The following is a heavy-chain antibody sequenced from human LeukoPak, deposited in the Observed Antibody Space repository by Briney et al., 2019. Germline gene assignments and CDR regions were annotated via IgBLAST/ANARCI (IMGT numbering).Heavy chain of an antibody. Sequence: SETLSLTCTVSGGSISSYYWSWIRQPPGKGLEWIGYIYYSGSTNYNPSLKSRVTISVDTSKNQFSLKLTSVTAADTAVYYCARGGDYADYVPYYWGQGTLVTVSS. CDR3: ARGGDYADYVPYY. V-gene: IGHV4-59*01. J-gene: IGHJ4*02. CDR2: IYYSGST. D-gene: IGHD4-17*01. CDR1: GGSISSYY.